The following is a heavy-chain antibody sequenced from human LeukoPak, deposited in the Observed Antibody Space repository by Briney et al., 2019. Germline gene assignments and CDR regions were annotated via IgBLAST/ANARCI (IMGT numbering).Heavy chain of an antibody. D-gene: IGHD6-19*01. CDR2: ISGSGGST. V-gene: IGHV3-23*01. Sequence: PGGSLRFSCAASGFTFSSYAMSWVRQAPGKGLEWVSAISGSGGSTYYADSVKGRFTISRDNSKNTLYLQMNSLRAEDTAVYHCAKDTLIAVMVVLDAFDIWGQGTMVTVSS. CDR1: GFTFSSYA. CDR3: AKDTLIAVMVVLDAFDI. J-gene: IGHJ3*02.